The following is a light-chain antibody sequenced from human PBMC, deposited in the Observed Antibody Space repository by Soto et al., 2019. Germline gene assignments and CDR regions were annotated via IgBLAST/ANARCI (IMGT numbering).Light chain of an antibody. V-gene: IGKV3-20*01. CDR2: GAS. J-gene: IGKJ1*01. Sequence: EIVLTQSPGTLSLSPGERATLSCRASQSVGSGSLAWFQQKPGQAPRLLIYGASSRATAIPDRFSGSGSGTDFTLTISRLEPEDFAVYYCQQYVTSWTFGPGTKVDIK. CDR1: QSVGSGS. CDR3: QQYVTSWT.